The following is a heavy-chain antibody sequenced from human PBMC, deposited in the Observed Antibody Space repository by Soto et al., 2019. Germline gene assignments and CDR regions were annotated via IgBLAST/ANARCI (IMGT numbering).Heavy chain of an antibody. J-gene: IGHJ6*02. V-gene: IGHV4-34*01. CDR3: ARALRRGGVYYYYYYGMDV. CDR1: GGSLSGYY. CDR2: INHSGST. Sequence: SETLSLTCAVYGGSLSGYYWSWIRQPPGKGLEWIGEINHSGSTNYNPSLKSRVTISVDTSKNQFSLKLSSVTAADTAVYYCARALRRGGVYYYYYYGMDVWGQGTTVTVSS. D-gene: IGHD2-8*02.